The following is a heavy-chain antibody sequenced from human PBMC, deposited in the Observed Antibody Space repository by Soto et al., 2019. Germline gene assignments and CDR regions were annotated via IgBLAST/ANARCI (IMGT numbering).Heavy chain of an antibody. J-gene: IGHJ6*02. Sequence: GGSLRLSCAASGFTFSSYGMHWVRQAPGKGLEWVAVIWYDGSNKYYADSVKGRFTISRDNSKNTLYLQMNSLRAEDTAVYYCARDGDITMIINYGMDVWGQGTTVTVSS. D-gene: IGHD3-22*01. V-gene: IGHV3-33*01. CDR2: IWYDGSNK. CDR3: ARDGDITMIINYGMDV. CDR1: GFTFSSYG.